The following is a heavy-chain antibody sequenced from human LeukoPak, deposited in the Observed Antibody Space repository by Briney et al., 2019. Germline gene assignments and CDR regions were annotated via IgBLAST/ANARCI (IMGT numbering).Heavy chain of an antibody. CDR3: ARTGGDFAYYYYYYMDV. CDR1: GFTFSDYY. Sequence: GGSLRLSCAASGFTFSDYYMSWIRQAPGKGLEWVSYISSSGSTIYYADSVKDRFTISRDNAKNSLYLQMNSLRAEDTALYYCARTGGDFAYYYYYYMDVWGKGTTVTVSS. D-gene: IGHD2-21*02. V-gene: IGHV3-11*01. CDR2: ISSSGSTI. J-gene: IGHJ6*03.